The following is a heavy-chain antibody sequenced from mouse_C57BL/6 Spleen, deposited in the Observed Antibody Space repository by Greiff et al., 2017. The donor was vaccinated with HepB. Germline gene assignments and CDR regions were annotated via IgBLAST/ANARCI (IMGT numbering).Heavy chain of an antibody. CDR1: GYTFTSYW. Sequence: QVQLQQPGAELVRPGSSVKLSCKASGYTFTSYWMDWVKQRPGQGLEWIGNIYPSDSETHYNQKFKDKATLTVDKSSSTAYMQLSSLTSEDSAVYYCARIEGDSSGQGLFAYWGQGTLVTVSA. J-gene: IGHJ3*01. CDR2: IYPSDSET. CDR3: ARIEGDSSGQGLFAY. D-gene: IGHD3-2*02. V-gene: IGHV1-61*01.